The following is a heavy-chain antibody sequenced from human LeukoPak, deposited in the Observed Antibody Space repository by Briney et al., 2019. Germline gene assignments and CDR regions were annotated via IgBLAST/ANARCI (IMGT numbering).Heavy chain of an antibody. Sequence: GGSLRLSCAASGFTFSSYEMNWVRQAPGKGLEWVSYISSSGSTIYYADSVKGRFTISRDNAKNSLYLQMNSLRAEDTAVYYCAREITFGGVIVGYYYMDVWGKGTTVTVSS. CDR3: AREITFGGVIVGYYYMDV. V-gene: IGHV3-48*03. D-gene: IGHD3-16*02. J-gene: IGHJ6*03. CDR2: ISSSGSTI. CDR1: GFTFSSYE.